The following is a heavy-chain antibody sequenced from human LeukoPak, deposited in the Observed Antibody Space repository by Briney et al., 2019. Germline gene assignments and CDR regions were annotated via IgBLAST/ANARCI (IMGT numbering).Heavy chain of an antibody. CDR1: GYTFTAYH. V-gene: IGHV1-2*02. Sequence: GASVKVSCKATGYTFTAYHLHWVRLAPGQGLEWMGWINPNSGSTNYAQKFQDRVTMTRDTSTSTAYMELSRLRSDDAAVYYCARVFDNLNYGRYAEYFQHWGQGTLVTVSS. D-gene: IGHD1-7*01. J-gene: IGHJ1*01. CDR3: ARVFDNLNYGRYAEYFQH. CDR2: INPNSGST.